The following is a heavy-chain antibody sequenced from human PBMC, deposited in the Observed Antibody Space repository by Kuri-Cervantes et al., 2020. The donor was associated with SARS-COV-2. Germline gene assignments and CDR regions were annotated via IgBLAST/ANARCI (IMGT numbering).Heavy chain of an antibody. CDR2: ISSSSSYI. V-gene: IGHV3-21*01. J-gene: IGHJ6*02. CDR1: GFTFSSYS. Sequence: GESLKISCAASGFTFSSYSMNWVRQAPGKGLEWVSSISSSSSYIYYADSVKGRFTISRDNAKNSLYLRMNSLRAEDTAVYYCARGGYCSGGSCYSVYYYYYYGMDVWGQGTTVTVSS. CDR3: ARGGYCSGGSCYSVYYYYYYGMDV. D-gene: IGHD2-15*01.